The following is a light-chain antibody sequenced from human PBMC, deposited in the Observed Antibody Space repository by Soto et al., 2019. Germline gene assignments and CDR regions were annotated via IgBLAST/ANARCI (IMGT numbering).Light chain of an antibody. V-gene: IGLV1-44*01. J-gene: IGLJ1*01. CDR3: AAWDDSLNGYV. CDR2: SSN. Sequence: QSVLTRAPSASGTPGQRVTISCSGSSSNIGSNTVNWYQQLPGTAPKLLIYSSNQRPSGVPDRSSGSKSGTSASLAISGLQSEDEADYYCAAWDDSLNGYVFGTGTKVTVL. CDR1: SSNIGSNT.